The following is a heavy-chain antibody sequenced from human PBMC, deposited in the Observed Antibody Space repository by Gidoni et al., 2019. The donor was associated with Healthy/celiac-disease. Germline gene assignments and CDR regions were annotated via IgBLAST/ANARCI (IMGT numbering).Heavy chain of an antibody. J-gene: IGHJ4*02. CDR3: AKYDRWPGGFDY. CDR2: IRGSGGST. D-gene: IGHD3-16*01. Sequence: VQLLEFGGGLVQPGGSLRLSCAASGFSFSSYAMSWVCQAPGKGLEWVAAIRGSGGSTDNAESVKGRFTSTRDKYKKTLYLKMNSLRAEDTAVYYWAKYDRWPGGFDYWGQGTLVTVSS. V-gene: IGHV3-23*01. CDR1: GFSFSSYA.